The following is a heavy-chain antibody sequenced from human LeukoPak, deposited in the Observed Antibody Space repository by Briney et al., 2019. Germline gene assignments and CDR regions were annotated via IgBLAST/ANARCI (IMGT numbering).Heavy chain of an antibody. V-gene: IGHV3-23*01. D-gene: IGHD6-19*01. CDR2: IHYSPGYT. CDR1: GFTFSSFA. CDR3: ARDLTYSSGLDY. J-gene: IGHJ4*02. Sequence: GGSLRLSCAASGFTFSSFAMSWVRQAPGKGLEWVSHIHYSPGYTYYADSVRGRFTISRDNSKNTLFLQMNSLRAEDTAVYYCARDLTYSSGLDYWGQGTLVTVSS.